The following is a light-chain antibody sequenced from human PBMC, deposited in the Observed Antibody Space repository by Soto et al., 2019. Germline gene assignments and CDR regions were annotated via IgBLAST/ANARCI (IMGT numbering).Light chain of an antibody. Sequence: QSALTRHASVSGSPGQSITISCTGTSSDVGYYNYVSWYQHHPGKAPKVLIYEVTNRPSGVSNRFSGSKSGNTASLAISGLQAEDDGDYYCSSFTRSSTVLFGAGTKLTVL. V-gene: IGLV2-14*01. J-gene: IGLJ2*01. CDR2: EVT. CDR3: SSFTRSSTVL. CDR1: SSDVGYYNY.